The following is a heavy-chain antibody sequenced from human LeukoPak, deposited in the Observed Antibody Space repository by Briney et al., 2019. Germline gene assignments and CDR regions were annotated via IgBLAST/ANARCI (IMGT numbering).Heavy chain of an antibody. J-gene: IGHJ6*03. V-gene: IGHV4-34*01. CDR2: IDHSGST. CDR3: ARGTPYYDFWSGFLYYYYYMDV. CDR1: GGSFSAYY. Sequence: SETLSLTCAIYGGSFSAYYWTSIRQSPGKGLEWIGEIDHSGSTNYNPSLKSRVTISVDTSKNQFSLKLSSVTAADTAVYYCARGTPYYDFWSGFLYYYYYMDVWGKGTTVTVSS. D-gene: IGHD3-3*01.